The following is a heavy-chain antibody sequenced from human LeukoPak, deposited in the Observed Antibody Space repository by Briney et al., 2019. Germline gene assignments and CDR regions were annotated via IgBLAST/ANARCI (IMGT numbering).Heavy chain of an antibody. J-gene: IGHJ4*02. V-gene: IGHV3-23*01. CDR2: ISGSGGST. Sequence: PEGSLRLSCAASGFTFSSYGMSWVRQAPGKGLEWVSGISGSGGSTYYADSVKGRFTISRDNSKNTLYLQMNSLRAEDTAVYYCAKTGGSGSYYYFDYWGQGTLVTVSS. D-gene: IGHD3-10*01. CDR3: AKTGGSGSYYYFDY. CDR1: GFTFSSYG.